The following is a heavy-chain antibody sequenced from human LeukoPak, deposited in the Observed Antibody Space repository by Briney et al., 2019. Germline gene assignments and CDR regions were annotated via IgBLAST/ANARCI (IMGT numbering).Heavy chain of an antibody. CDR3: AKDLSDGYNSRFDY. V-gene: IGHV3-30*02. J-gene: IGHJ4*02. D-gene: IGHD5-24*01. CDR1: GFTFSSYG. CDR2: IRYDGSNK. Sequence: GGSLRLSCAASGFTFSSYGMHWVRQAPGRGLERVAFIRYDGSNKYYADSVKGRFTISRDNSKNTLYLQMNSLRAEDTAVYYCAKDLSDGYNSRFDYWGQGTLVTVSS.